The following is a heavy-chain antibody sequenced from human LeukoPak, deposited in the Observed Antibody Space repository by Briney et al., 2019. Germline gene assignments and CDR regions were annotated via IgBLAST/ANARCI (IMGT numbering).Heavy chain of an antibody. CDR3: ARALNLLDPVTLDY. Sequence: GSLRLSCAASGFTFSTYSMNWVRQAPGKGLEWVSSISRSSGTIYYADSVKGRFTISRDNAKNSLYLQMNSLRAEDTAVYYCARALNLLDPVTLDYWGQGTLVTVSS. D-gene: IGHD1-1*01. CDR1: GFTFSTYS. J-gene: IGHJ4*02. CDR2: ISRSSGTI. V-gene: IGHV3-48*01.